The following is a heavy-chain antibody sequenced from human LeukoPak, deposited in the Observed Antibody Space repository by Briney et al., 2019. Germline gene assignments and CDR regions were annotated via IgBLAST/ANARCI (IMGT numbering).Heavy chain of an antibody. J-gene: IGHJ4*02. CDR1: GFSFSDAW. V-gene: IGHV3-15*01. Sequence: GGSLRLSCAASGFSFSDAWMTWVRQAPGRGLKWVARIKSKTAGGTTDYAAPVKGRFTISRDDSIHTLYLQMDSLETEDTAVYYCTTPPDWGQGTLVTVSS. CDR3: TTPPD. CDR2: IKSKTAGGTT.